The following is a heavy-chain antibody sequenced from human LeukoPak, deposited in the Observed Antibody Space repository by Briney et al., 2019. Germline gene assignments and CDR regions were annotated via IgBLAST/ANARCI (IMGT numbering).Heavy chain of an antibody. V-gene: IGHV4-31*03. D-gene: IGHD2-2*01. CDR1: GGSISSGGYY. CDR3: ARASEYCSSTSCYNWFDP. J-gene: IGHJ5*02. CDR2: IYYSGST. Sequence: PSETLSLTCTVSGGSISSGGYYWSWIRQHPGKGLEWIGYIYYSGSTYYNPSLKSRVTISVDTTKNQFSLKLSSVTAADTAVYYCARASEYCSSTSCYNWFDPWGQGTLVTVSS.